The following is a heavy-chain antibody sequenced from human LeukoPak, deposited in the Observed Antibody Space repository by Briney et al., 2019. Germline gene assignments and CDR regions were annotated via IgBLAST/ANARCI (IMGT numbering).Heavy chain of an antibody. D-gene: IGHD6-19*01. CDR1: GYSISSGYY. CDR2: IYHSGST. Sequence: PSETLSLTCTVSGYSISSGYYWGWIRQPPGKGLEWIGSIYHSGSTYYNPSLKSRVTISVDTSKNQFSLKLSSVTAADTAVYYCARSSYSSGWWGGLAFDIWGQGTMVTVSS. CDR3: ARSSYSSGWWGGLAFDI. J-gene: IGHJ3*02. V-gene: IGHV4-38-2*02.